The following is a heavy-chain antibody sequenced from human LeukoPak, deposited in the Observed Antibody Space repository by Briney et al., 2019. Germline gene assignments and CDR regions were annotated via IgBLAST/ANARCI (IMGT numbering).Heavy chain of an antibody. CDR3: ARRTQYYYDSSGYYNKRPYNWFDP. D-gene: IGHD3-22*01. J-gene: IGHJ5*02. Sequence: SETLSLTCAVYGGSFSGYYWSWIRQPPGKGLEWIGEINHSGSTNYNPSLKSRVTISVDTSKNQFPLKLSSVTAADTAVYYCARRTQYYYDSSGYYNKRPYNWFDPWGQGTLVTVSS. V-gene: IGHV4-34*01. CDR1: GGSFSGYY. CDR2: INHSGST.